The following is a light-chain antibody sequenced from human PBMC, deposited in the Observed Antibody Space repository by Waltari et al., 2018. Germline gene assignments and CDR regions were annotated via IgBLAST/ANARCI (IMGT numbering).Light chain of an antibody. J-gene: IGKJ1*01. V-gene: IGKV1-5*03. CDR1: PSFSTW. CDR2: KAS. CDR3: QQYDTYSPT. Sequence: DIQMTQSPSTLSASVGDRVTITCRASPSFSTWLAWYQQKPGKAPKLLIYKASSLESGVPSRFSGSESGTEFTLTISSLQPDDFATYYCQQYDTYSPTFGQGTKVEVK.